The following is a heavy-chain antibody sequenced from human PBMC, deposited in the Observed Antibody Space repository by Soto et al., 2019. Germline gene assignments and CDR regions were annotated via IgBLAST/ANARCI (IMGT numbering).Heavy chain of an antibody. CDR1: GYTFTSYG. CDR2: ISAYNGNT. D-gene: IGHD6-19*01. J-gene: IGHJ4*02. CDR3: ASPSSGWYFDY. V-gene: IGHV1-18*01. Sequence: ASVKVSCKASGYTFTSYGISWVRQAPGQGLEWMGWISAYNGNTNYAQKLQGRVTMTTDTSTSTAYMELRSLRADDTAVYYCASPSSGWYFDYWGQGTLVTVSS.